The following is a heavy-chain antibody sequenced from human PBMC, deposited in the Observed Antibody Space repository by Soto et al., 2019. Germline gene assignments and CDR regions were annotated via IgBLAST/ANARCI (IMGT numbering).Heavy chain of an antibody. J-gene: IGHJ3*02. CDR1: GFTFDDYA. CDR2: ISWNSDNI. Sequence: EVQLVESGGGLAQPGRSLRLSCAASGFTFDDYAMHWVRQAPGKGLEWVSGISWNSDNIGYADSVRGRFTISRDNAKNSVYLQMNSLRAEDTALYYCAKDREPGYCSSTSCYVGAFDIWGQGTMVTVSS. CDR3: AKDREPGYCSSTSCYVGAFDI. V-gene: IGHV3-9*01. D-gene: IGHD2-2*01.